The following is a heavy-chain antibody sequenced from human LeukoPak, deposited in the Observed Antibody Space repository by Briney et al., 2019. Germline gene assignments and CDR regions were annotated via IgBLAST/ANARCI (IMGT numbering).Heavy chain of an antibody. CDR1: GFTFSSYA. CDR2: ISGSGFST. V-gene: IGHV3-23*01. CDR3: AKVAGTSSWYQVGY. J-gene: IGHJ4*02. Sequence: GGSLRLSCAASGFTFSSYAMSWVRQAPGKGLEWVSAISGSGFSTYYADSVKGRFTISRDISKNTLYLQMNSLRAEDTAVYYCAKVAGTSSWYQVGYWGQGTLVTVSS. D-gene: IGHD6-13*01.